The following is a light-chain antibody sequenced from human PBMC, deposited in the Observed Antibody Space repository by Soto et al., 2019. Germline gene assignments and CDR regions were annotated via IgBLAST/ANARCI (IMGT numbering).Light chain of an antibody. CDR3: LQDYNYPLT. CDR2: SAS. Sequence: AIQMTQSPSSLSASVGDRVTITCRASQGIRDDLGWYQQKPGAAPKLLIYSASSLQSGVPSRFSGSGSGTDFTLTISSLQPEDFATYYCLQDYNYPLTFGGGTKVEIK. CDR1: QGIRDD. V-gene: IGKV1-6*01. J-gene: IGKJ4*01.